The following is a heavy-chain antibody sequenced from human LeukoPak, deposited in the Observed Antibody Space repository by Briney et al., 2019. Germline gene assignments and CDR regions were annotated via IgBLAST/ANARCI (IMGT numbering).Heavy chain of an antibody. J-gene: IGHJ3*02. V-gene: IGHV3-23*01. CDR2: ISGSGGST. CDR3: AKIHGSYGDDAFDI. Sequence: GGSLRLSCAASGFTVSSNYMSWVRQAPGKGLEWVSAISGSGGSTYYADSVKGRFTISRDNSKNTLYLQMNSLRAEDTAVYYCAKIHGSYGDDAFDIWGQGTMVTVSS. CDR1: GFTVSSNY. D-gene: IGHD1-26*01.